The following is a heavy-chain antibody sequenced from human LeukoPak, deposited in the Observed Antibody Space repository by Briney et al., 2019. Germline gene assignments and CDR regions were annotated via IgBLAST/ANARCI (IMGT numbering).Heavy chain of an antibody. CDR1: GFTFSSYA. CDR2: ISYDGSNK. V-gene: IGHV3-30-3*01. Sequence: GSLRLSCAASGFTFSSYAMSWVRQAPGKGLEWVAVISYDGSNKYYADSVKGRFTISRDNSKNTLYLQMNSLRAEDTAVYYCARESIVVVIASLDYWGQGTLVTVSS. J-gene: IGHJ4*02. CDR3: ARESIVVVIASLDY. D-gene: IGHD3-22*01.